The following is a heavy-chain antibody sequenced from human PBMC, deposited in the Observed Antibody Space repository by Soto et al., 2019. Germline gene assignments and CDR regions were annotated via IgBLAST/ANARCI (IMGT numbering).Heavy chain of an antibody. CDR1: GGTFSSYA. J-gene: IGHJ2*01. CDR3: AREREYCSSTSCYTHWYFDL. V-gene: IGHV1-69*06. D-gene: IGHD2-2*02. CDR2: IIPIFGTA. Sequence: QVQLVQSGAEVKKPGSSVKVSCKASGGTFSSYAISWVRQAPGQGLEWMGGIIPIFGTANYAQKFQGRVTITADKSTSTAYMELSSLRSEDTAVYYCAREREYCSSTSCYTHWYFDLWCRGTLVTVSS.